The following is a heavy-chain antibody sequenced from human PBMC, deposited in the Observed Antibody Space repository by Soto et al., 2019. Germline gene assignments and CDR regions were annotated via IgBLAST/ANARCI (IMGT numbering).Heavy chain of an antibody. Sequence: SQTLSLTCAISGDSVSSNSAAWNWIRQSPSRGLEWLGRTYYRSKWYNDYAVSVKSRITINPDTSKNQFSLQLNSVTPEDTALYYCARVRVAGTNYYYYYMDVWGKGTTVTVSS. V-gene: IGHV6-1*01. CDR1: GDSVSSNSAA. CDR3: ARVRVAGTNYYYYYMDV. CDR2: TYYRSKWYN. J-gene: IGHJ6*03. D-gene: IGHD6-19*01.